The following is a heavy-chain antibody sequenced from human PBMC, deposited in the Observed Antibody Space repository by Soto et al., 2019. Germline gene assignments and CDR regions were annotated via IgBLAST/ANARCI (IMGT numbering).Heavy chain of an antibody. CDR3: AKRSSGTMADS. Sequence: PSETLSLTCTVSGGSISSSSYYWGWIRQPPGKGLEWIGTIYHSGATYYNPSLKSRLTISVDTSKNQFSLTLSSVTAADTAVYYCAKRSSGTMADSWGQGTLVTVSS. CDR1: GGSISSSSYY. J-gene: IGHJ4*02. V-gene: IGHV4-39*01. CDR2: IYHSGAT. D-gene: IGHD3-10*01.